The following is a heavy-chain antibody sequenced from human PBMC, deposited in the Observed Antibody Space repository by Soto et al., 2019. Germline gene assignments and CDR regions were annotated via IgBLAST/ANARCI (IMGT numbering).Heavy chain of an antibody. CDR1: GGTFSSYA. Sequence: SVKVSCKASGGTFSSYAISWVRQAPGQGLEWMGGIIPIFGTANYAQKFQGRVTITADESTGTAYMELSSLRSEDTAVYYCARNWNYAGYFDYWGQGTLVTVPS. V-gene: IGHV1-69*13. D-gene: IGHD1-7*01. J-gene: IGHJ4*02. CDR2: IIPIFGTA. CDR3: ARNWNYAGYFDY.